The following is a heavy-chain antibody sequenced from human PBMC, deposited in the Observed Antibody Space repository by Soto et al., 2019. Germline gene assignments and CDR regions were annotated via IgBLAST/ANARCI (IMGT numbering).Heavy chain of an antibody. CDR3: ARDVRLPDY. J-gene: IGHJ4*02. Sequence: EVQLVESGGGLVPPGGSLRLSCAASGFTFSTYSMNWVRQAPGKGLEWVSFISSTGETTYYADSVKGRLTISRDNAKNSLSLQMNSLTAEETAVYYCARDVRLPDYWGQGTLVTVSS. D-gene: IGHD3-10*02. CDR1: GFTFSTYS. CDR2: ISSTGETT. V-gene: IGHV3-48*01.